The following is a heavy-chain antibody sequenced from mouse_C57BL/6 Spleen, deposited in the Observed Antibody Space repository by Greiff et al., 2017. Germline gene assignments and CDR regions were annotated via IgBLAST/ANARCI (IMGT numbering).Heavy chain of an antibody. D-gene: IGHD2-3*01. CDR2: IYPRSGNT. CDR1: GYTFTSYG. Sequence: QVQLKESGAELARPGASVKLSCKASGYTFTSYGISWVKQRTGQGLEWIGEIYPRSGNTYYNEKFKGKDTLTADKSSSTAYMELRSLTAEDSAVYFCARGYDGYPWFAYWGQGTLVTVSA. V-gene: IGHV1-81*01. CDR3: ARGYDGYPWFAY. J-gene: IGHJ3*01.